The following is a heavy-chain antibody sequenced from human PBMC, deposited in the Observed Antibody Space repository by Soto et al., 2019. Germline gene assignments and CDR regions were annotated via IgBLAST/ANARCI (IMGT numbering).Heavy chain of an antibody. CDR2: VSPYDGYT. Sequence: QVQLVQSGAEVKKPGASVKVSCKASGYTFSSYGINWVRQAPGQGLEWLGWVSPYDGYTNYAQILQGRVSMTTDTSTRAAYREVRSRRSDNTAVYYCARGVYYDSSGSRNYFYYGMNVWGQGPTFPVSS. CDR3: ARGVYYDSSGSRNYFYYGMNV. D-gene: IGHD3-22*01. CDR1: GYTFSSYG. J-gene: IGHJ6*02. V-gene: IGHV1-18*01.